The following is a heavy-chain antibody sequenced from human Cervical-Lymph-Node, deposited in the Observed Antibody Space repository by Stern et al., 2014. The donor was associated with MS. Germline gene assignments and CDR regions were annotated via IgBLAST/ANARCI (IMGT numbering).Heavy chain of an antibody. CDR2: ISYDGRNK. D-gene: IGHD6-13*01. CDR1: GFTFSSYA. CDR3: ARGTYHSGDY. J-gene: IGHJ4*02. Sequence: VQSGRSLRLSCAASGFTFSSYAMHWVRQAPGKGLEWVAVISYDGRNKYYADSVKGRFTISRDDSKNTLYLQMNSLRAEDTAVYYCARGTYHSGDYWGQGTLVTVSS. V-gene: IGHV3-30*01.